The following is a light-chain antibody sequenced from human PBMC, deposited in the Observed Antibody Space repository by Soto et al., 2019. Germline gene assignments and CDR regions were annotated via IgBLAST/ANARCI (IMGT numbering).Light chain of an antibody. Sequence: QSVLPQPASVSRSPGQSITISCTGTSSDVGGYNYVSWYQQHPGKAPKLMIYDVSNRPSGVSNRFSGSKSGNTASLTISGLQAEDEADYYCSSYTSSSTLEVFGTGTKVTVL. CDR3: SSYTSSSTLEV. V-gene: IGLV2-14*01. CDR1: SSDVGGYNY. J-gene: IGLJ1*01. CDR2: DVS.